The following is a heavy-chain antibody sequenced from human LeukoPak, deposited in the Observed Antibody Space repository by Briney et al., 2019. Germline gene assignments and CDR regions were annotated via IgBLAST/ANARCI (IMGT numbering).Heavy chain of an antibody. CDR3: ARDLRAYCGGDCLDY. CDR2: IHYSGST. J-gene: IGHJ4*02. D-gene: IGHD2-21*01. V-gene: IGHV4-39*07. Sequence: PSETLSLTCTVSGGSISSSSYYWGWIRQPPGKGLEWIGSIHYSGSTYYNPSLKSRVTISVDTSKNQFSLKLSSVTAADTAVYYCARDLRAYCGGDCLDYWGRGTLVTVSS. CDR1: GGSISSSSYY.